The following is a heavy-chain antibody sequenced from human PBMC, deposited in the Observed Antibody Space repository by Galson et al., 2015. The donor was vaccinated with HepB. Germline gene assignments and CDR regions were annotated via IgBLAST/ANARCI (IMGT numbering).Heavy chain of an antibody. CDR2: IWYDGSNK. V-gene: IGHV3-33*01. CDR1: GFTFSSYG. D-gene: IGHD6-13*01. Sequence: SLRLSCAASGFTFSSYGMHWVRQAPGKGLEWVAVIWYDGSNKYYADSVKGRFTISRDNSKNTLYLQMNSLRAEDTAVFYCARDVPSSSWTGGGYYYGMDVWGQGTTVTVSS. J-gene: IGHJ6*02. CDR3: ARDVPSSSWTGGGYYYGMDV.